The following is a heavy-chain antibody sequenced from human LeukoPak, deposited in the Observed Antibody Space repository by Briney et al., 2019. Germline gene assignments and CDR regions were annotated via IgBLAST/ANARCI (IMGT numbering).Heavy chain of an antibody. Sequence: PSETLSLTCAVYGGSFSGYYWSWIRQPPGKGLEWIGEINHRGSTNYNPSLKSRVTISVDTSKNQFSLKLSSVTAADTAVYYCASLHTTVVTRTRRPSDYWGQGTLVTVSS. CDR2: INHRGST. J-gene: IGHJ4*02. D-gene: IGHD4-23*01. V-gene: IGHV4-34*01. CDR3: ASLHTTVVTRTRRPSDY. CDR1: GGSFSGYY.